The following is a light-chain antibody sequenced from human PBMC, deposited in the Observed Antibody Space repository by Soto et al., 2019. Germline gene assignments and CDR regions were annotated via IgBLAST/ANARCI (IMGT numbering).Light chain of an antibody. CDR1: QSISSN. V-gene: IGKV3-15*01. CDR3: PQYSNLPET. J-gene: IGKJ1*01. CDR2: DAS. Sequence: EIVMTQSPATLSVSPGERASLSCRASQSISSNLAWYQQKPGQAPRLLIYDASTRATGIPARFSGSGSGTEFTLTISSLQSEDFAVYYCPQYSNLPETFGLGTKLDIK.